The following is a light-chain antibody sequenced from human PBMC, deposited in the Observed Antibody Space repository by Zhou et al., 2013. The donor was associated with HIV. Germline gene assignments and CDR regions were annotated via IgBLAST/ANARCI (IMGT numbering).Light chain of an antibody. Sequence: DIQMTQSPSTLSAFVGDRVTITCRATQNINTWLAWYQQKPGKAPKLLISKTSNLESGVPSRFSGSGSGTEFTLTITSLQPGDFGTFFCQQHHFYPVTFGPGTRLQV. V-gene: IGKV1-5*03. J-gene: IGKJ5*01. CDR2: KTS. CDR1: QNINTW. CDR3: QQHHFYPVT.